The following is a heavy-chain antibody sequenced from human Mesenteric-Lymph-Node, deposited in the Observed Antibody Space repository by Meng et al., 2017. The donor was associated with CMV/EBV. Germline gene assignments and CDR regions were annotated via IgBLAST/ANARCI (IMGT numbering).Heavy chain of an antibody. CDR1: RYSFTTYD. Sequence: CKASRYSFTTYDINWVRQATGQGLEWMGWMNPNSGTTGYAQKFQGRVTFTRNISISTAYMELSGLRSEDTAVYYCAKDSNYVWFDPWGQGTLVTVSS. V-gene: IGHV1-8*03. D-gene: IGHD4-11*01. J-gene: IGHJ5*02. CDR2: MNPNSGTT. CDR3: AKDSNYVWFDP.